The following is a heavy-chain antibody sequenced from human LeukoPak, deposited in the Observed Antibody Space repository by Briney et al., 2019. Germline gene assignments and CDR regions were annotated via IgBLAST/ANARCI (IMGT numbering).Heavy chain of an antibody. CDR3: ARTYCSDDNCYSILDY. CDR2: IIPIFGTA. Sequence: GSSVKVSCKASGGTFSSYAISWVRQAPGQGLEWMGGIIPIFGTANYAQDLQGRVTMTTDTSRSTANMELRSLRSDDTALYYCARTYCSDDNCYSILDYWGQGTLVTVSS. D-gene: IGHD2-15*01. J-gene: IGHJ4*02. CDR1: GGTFSSYA. V-gene: IGHV1-69*05.